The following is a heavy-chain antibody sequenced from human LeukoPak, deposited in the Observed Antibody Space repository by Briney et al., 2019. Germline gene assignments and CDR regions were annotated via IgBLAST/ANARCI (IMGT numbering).Heavy chain of an antibody. CDR2: ISPDGSTT. D-gene: IGHD3-3*01. CDR3: TRDSDFSSAI. CDR1: GFTFSSYW. V-gene: IGHV3-74*01. J-gene: IGHJ4*02. Sequence: GGSLRLSCAASGFTFSSYWMHWVRQAPGKGLVWVSRISPDGSTTGHADSVKGRFTTSRDNAKNTLFLQMNSLRAEDTAVYYCTRDSDFSSAIWGQGTLVTVSS.